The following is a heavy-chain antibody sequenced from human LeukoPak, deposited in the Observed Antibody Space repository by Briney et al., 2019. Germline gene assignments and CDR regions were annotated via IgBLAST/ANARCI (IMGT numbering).Heavy chain of an antibody. J-gene: IGHJ6*03. Sequence: GSLRLSCAASGFTFSSYWMHWVRPAPGKGLVWVSRINSDGSSTSYADSVKGRFTISRDNAKNTLYLQMNSLRAEDTAVYYCARGIAAAGLYYYYYMDVWGKGTTVTVSS. CDR3: ARGIAAAGLYYYYYMDV. V-gene: IGHV3-74*01. CDR2: INSDGSST. D-gene: IGHD6-13*01. CDR1: GFTFSSYW.